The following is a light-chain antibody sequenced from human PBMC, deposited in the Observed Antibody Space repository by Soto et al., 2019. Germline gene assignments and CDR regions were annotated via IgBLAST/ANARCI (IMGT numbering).Light chain of an antibody. Sequence: QSALTQPASVSWSPGQSITLSCTGTSSDVGGYNYVSWYQQHPGKAPKLMIYDVSNRPSGVSNCFSGSKSGNTASLTISGLQAEDEADYYCSSYTSSSTLYVFGTGTKVTVL. CDR3: SSYTSSSTLYV. V-gene: IGLV2-14*01. CDR1: SSDVGGYNY. CDR2: DVS. J-gene: IGLJ1*01.